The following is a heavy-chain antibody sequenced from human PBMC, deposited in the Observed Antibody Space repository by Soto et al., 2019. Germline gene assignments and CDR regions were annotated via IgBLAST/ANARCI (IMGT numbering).Heavy chain of an antibody. Sequence: EVQLLESGGGLVQPGGSLRLSCAASGFTFSSYAMSWVRQAPGKGLEWVSAISGSGGSTYYADSVKGRFTISRDNSKNTLYLQMNSLRAEDTAVYYCAKDHGRITMVRGVPTSDYWGQGTLVTVSS. J-gene: IGHJ4*02. CDR2: ISGSGGST. CDR3: AKDHGRITMVRGVPTSDY. V-gene: IGHV3-23*01. CDR1: GFTFSSYA. D-gene: IGHD3-10*01.